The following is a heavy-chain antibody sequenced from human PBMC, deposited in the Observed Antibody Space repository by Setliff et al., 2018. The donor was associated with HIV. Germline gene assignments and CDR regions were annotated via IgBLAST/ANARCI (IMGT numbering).Heavy chain of an antibody. D-gene: IGHD3-10*01. CDR1: GYTFTSYD. J-gene: IGHJ4*02. CDR3: ARCSDLRQFSGGPDY. V-gene: IGHV1-8*02. CDR2: MNHNSGNT. Sequence: GASVKVSCKDSGYTFTSYDINWVRQATGQGLEWMGWMNHNSGNTGYAQKFQGRVTMNRNTSISTAYMELSSLRSEDTAVYYCARCSDLRQFSGGPDYWGQGALVTVSS.